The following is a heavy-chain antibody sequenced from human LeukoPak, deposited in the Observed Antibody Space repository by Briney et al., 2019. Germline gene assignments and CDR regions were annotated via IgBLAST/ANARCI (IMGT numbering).Heavy chain of an antibody. CDR2: ISWNSGSI. D-gene: IGHD3-9*01. V-gene: IGHV3-9*01. CDR1: GFTFDDYA. CDR3: ACYDILTGHSR. J-gene: IGHJ4*02. Sequence: PGGSLRLSCAASGFTFDDYAMHWVRHAPGKGLEWVSGISWNSGSIGYADSVKGRFTISRDNAKNSLYLQMNSLRAEDTALYYCACYDILTGHSRWGQGTLVTVSS.